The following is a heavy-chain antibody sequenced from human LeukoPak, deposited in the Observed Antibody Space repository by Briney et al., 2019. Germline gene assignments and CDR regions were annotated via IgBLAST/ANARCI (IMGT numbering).Heavy chain of an antibody. D-gene: IGHD4-17*01. CDR3: SRGGTTVTAVIDY. Sequence: GRSLRLSCSAAAFIFSNYWMHWVSQAAGKGLEWVSRPNRNGSDTMYGDSVKGRFTISRDNAKNTLYLEMNSLTVDDTAVYYCSRGGTTVTAVIDYWGQGTLVTVSS. CDR2: PNRNGSDT. J-gene: IGHJ4*02. CDR1: AFIFSNYW. V-gene: IGHV3-74*03.